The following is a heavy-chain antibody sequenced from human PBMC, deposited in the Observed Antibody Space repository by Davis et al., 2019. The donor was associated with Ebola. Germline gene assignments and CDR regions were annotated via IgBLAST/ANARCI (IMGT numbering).Heavy chain of an antibody. CDR2: ISVSGGSS. CDR3: AKDKNYDFWSGYPHDAFDI. D-gene: IGHD3-3*01. CDR1: GFTLSSYA. Sequence: PGGSLRLSCAASGFTLSSYAMSWVRQAPGKGLEWVSAISVSGGSSYYADSVTGRFTISRDNSKNTLYLQMNSLRAEDTAIYYCAKDKNYDFWSGYPHDAFDIWGQGTMVTVSS. J-gene: IGHJ3*02. V-gene: IGHV3-23*01.